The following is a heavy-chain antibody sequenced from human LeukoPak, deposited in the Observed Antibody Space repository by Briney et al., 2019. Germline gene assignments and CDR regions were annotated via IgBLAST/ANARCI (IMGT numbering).Heavy chain of an antibody. CDR1: GFTFSSYE. V-gene: IGHV3-48*03. CDR2: ISSSGSTI. J-gene: IGHJ4*02. CDR3: TRDQTPYY. Sequence: GGSLRLSCAASGFTFSSYEMNWVRQAPGKGLEWVSYISSSGSTIYYADSVKGRFTISRDNSKNTLYLQMNSLKTEDTAVYYCTRDQTPYYWGQGTLVTVSS.